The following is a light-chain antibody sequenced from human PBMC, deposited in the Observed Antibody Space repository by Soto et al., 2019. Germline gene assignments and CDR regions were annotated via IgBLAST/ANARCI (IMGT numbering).Light chain of an antibody. CDR3: QQRNVWPPVT. Sequence: EIVMTQSPATLSVYPGERATLSCRASQSVSSNLAWYQQKPGQAPRLLIYGAFNRATGIPARFSGSGSGTDFTLTISSLEPEDSAVYYCQQRNVWPPVTFGQGTRLEI. CDR1: QSVSSN. J-gene: IGKJ5*01. V-gene: IGKV3-11*01. CDR2: GAF.